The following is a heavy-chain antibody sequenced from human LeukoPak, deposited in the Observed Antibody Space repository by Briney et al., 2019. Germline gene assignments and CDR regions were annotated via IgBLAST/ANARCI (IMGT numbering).Heavy chain of an antibody. V-gene: IGHV4-59*01. CDR3: ARNQDGYNYAPFDY. J-gene: IGHJ4*02. CDR1: GGSFSGYY. D-gene: IGHD5-24*01. CDR2: IYYSGST. Sequence: PSETLSLTCAVYGGSFSGYYWSWIRQPPGKGLEWIGYIYYSGSTNYNPSLKSRVTISVDTSKNQFSLKLSSVTAADTAVYYCARNQDGYNYAPFDYWGQGTLVTVSS.